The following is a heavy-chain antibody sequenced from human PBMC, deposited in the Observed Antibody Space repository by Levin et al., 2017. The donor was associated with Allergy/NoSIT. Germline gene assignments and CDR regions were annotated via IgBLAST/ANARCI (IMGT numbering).Heavy chain of an antibody. CDR3: AKDLNLGGSSWCALEYFQH. Sequence: GGSLRLSCAASGFTFSSYAMSWVRQAPGKGLEWVSAISGSGGSTYYADSVKGRFTISRDNSKNTLYLQMNSLRAEDTAVYYCAKDLNLGGSSWCALEYFQHWGQGTLVTVSS. D-gene: IGHD6-13*01. CDR1: GFTFSSYA. CDR2: ISGSGGST. J-gene: IGHJ1*01. V-gene: IGHV3-23*01.